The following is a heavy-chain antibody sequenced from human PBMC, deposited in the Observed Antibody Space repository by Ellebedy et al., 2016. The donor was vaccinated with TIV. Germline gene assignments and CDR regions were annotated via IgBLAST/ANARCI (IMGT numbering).Heavy chain of an antibody. CDR3: ARDRGSSSYNWFDP. CDR1: GFTFSSYW. D-gene: IGHD6-6*01. Sequence: GESLKISXAASGFTFSSYWMSWVRQAPGKGLEWVANIKQDGSEKYYVDSVKGRFTISRDNAKNSLYLQMNSLRAEDTAVYYCARDRGSSSYNWFDPWGQGTLVTVSS. CDR2: IKQDGSEK. J-gene: IGHJ5*02. V-gene: IGHV3-7*01.